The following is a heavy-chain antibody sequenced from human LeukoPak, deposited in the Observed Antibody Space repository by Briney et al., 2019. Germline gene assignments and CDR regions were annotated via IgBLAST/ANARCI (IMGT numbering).Heavy chain of an antibody. J-gene: IGHJ3*02. CDR1: GGSISSGSYY. D-gene: IGHD3-22*01. CDR3: ARLSWVLHYSESSGYRNVFDI. CDR2: IYTSGST. Sequence: SQTLSLTCTVSGGSISSGSYYWTWIRQPAEKGLECTGRIYTSGSTNYNPSLKSRVTISVDTSKNQFSLKLSSVTAADTAVYYCARLSWVLHYSESSGYRNVFDIWGQGTMVTVSS. V-gene: IGHV4-61*02.